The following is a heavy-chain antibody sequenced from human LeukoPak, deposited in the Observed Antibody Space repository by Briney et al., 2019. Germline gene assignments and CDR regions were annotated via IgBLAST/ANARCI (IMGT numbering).Heavy chain of an antibody. V-gene: IGHV1-46*01. CDR1: GYTFTSYY. CDR2: INPSGGST. CDR3: AREPEYCTNGVCYTGAFDI. J-gene: IGHJ3*02. D-gene: IGHD2-8*01. Sequence: ASVKVSCKASGYTFTSYYMHWVRQAPGQGLEWMGIINPSGGSTSYAQKFQGRVTMTRDTSTSTVYMELSSLRSEDTAVYYCAREPEYCTNGVCYTGAFDIWGQGTMVTVSS.